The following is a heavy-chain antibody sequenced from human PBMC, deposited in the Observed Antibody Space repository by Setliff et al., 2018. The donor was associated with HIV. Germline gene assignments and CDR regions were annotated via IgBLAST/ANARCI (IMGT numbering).Heavy chain of an antibody. CDR1: GYNFASHW. CDR3: ARQAVDCSGGTCYSTSAFDY. Sequence: PGESLKISCRGSGYNFASHWIAWVRQMPGKGLEWMGIVYPDDSDSRYSPSFQGQVTIPADKSVSTAYLQWSSLKASDTAMYYCARQAVDCSGGTCYSTSAFDYWGQGTLVTVSS. D-gene: IGHD2-15*01. V-gene: IGHV5-51*01. J-gene: IGHJ4*02. CDR2: VYPDDSDS.